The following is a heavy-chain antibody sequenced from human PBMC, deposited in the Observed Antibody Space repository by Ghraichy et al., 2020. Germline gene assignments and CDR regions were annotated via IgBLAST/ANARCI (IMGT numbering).Heavy chain of an antibody. D-gene: IGHD3-22*01. V-gene: IGHV4-39*01. CDR2: IYYNGIT. CDR3: ARSWGSSWYWGY. Sequence: SETLSLTCPVSGGSISSSSYYWGWARQPPGKGLEWIGRIYYNGITYYNPSLNSRATISVETPQSQFSLKLGSVAAAATAVYFCARSWGSSWYWGYWGQGILVTVSS. CDR1: GGSISSSSYY. J-gene: IGHJ4*02.